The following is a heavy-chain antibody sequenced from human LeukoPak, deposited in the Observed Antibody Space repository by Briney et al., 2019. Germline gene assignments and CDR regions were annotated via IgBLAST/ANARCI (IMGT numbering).Heavy chain of an antibody. CDR1: GYSLTEVS. V-gene: IGHV1-18*01. Sequence: GASVKVSCKVSGYSLTEVSIHWVRQAPGKGLEWMGWISAYNGNTNYAQKLQGRVTMTTDTSTSTAYMELRSLRSDDTAVYYCARDRGYSYGGNWFDPWGQGTLVTVSS. CDR3: ARDRGYSYGGNWFDP. D-gene: IGHD5-18*01. J-gene: IGHJ5*02. CDR2: ISAYNGNT.